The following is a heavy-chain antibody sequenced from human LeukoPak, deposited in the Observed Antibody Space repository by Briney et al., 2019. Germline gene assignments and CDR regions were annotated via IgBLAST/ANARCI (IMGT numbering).Heavy chain of an antibody. CDR1: GGSISSSSYY. Sequence: SETLSLTCTVSGGSISSSSYYWGWIRQPPGKGLEWIGSIYYSGSTYYNPSLKSRVTISVDTSKNQFSLKLSSVTAADTAVYYCASFHGGNLLRPYYYYMGVWGKGTTVTVSS. J-gene: IGHJ6*03. CDR2: IYYSGST. CDR3: ASFHGGNLLRPYYYYMGV. D-gene: IGHD4-23*01. V-gene: IGHV4-39*01.